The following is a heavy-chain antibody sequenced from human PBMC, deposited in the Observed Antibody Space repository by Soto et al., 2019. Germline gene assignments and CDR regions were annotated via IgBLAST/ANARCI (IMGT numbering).Heavy chain of an antibody. CDR1: GYSFTNYW. CDR3: ARSVESGSGGYYSPFDY. V-gene: IGHV5-51*01. Sequence: EVQLVQSGAEVKKPGESLKISCKGSGYSFTNYWIGWVRQMPGKGLEWMGGIYPRDSGTRYSPSFQGQVSISADKSISTAYLQWSSLKASDTAMYYCARSVESGSGGYYSPFDYWGQGTLVTVSS. J-gene: IGHJ4*02. CDR2: IYPRDSGT. D-gene: IGHD3-22*01.